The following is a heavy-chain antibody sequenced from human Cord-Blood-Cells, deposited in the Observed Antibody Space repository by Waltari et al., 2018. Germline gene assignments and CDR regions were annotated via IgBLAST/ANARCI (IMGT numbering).Heavy chain of an antibody. CDR3: ARYKDAFDI. J-gene: IGHJ3*02. CDR1: GGSISSSSYY. D-gene: IGHD1-20*01. CDR2: IYYSGSP. Sequence: QLQLQESGPGLVKPSETLSLTCTVPGGSISSSSYYWGWFRQPPGKGLEWIGRIYYSGSPYYNPSLKSRVTISVDTSKNQFSLKLSSVTAADTAVYYCARYKDAFDIWGQGTMVTVSS. V-gene: IGHV4-39*01.